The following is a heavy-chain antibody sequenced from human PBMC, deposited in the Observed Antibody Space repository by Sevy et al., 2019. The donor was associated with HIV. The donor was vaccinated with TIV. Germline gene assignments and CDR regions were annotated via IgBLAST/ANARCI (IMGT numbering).Heavy chain of an antibody. D-gene: IGHD2-8*02. J-gene: IGHJ4*02. CDR1: GFTVSGNH. Sequence: GGSLSLSCAASGFTVSGNHVNWVRQAPGKGLEWVSVIYGGGSPYYADSVKGRFTISRDISKNTVYLQMNNLRAEDTAVYYCGGAGGFSYWGQGTLVTVSS. V-gene: IGHV3-53*01. CDR3: GGAGGFSY. CDR2: IYGGGSP.